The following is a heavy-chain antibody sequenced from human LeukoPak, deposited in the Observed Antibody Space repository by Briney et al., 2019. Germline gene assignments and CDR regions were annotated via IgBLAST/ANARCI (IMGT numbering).Heavy chain of an antibody. J-gene: IGHJ4*02. Sequence: ASVKVSCKASGYSFTGYYIHWVRQAPGQGLGWMGWINPYSGDTTYAQKFQGRLTLTRDTSISTAYMEVSRLKADDTAVYYCARTNGGYEYNWGQGTRVIVSS. CDR2: INPYSGDT. CDR3: ARTNGGYEYN. CDR1: GYSFTGYY. V-gene: IGHV1-2*02. D-gene: IGHD5-12*01.